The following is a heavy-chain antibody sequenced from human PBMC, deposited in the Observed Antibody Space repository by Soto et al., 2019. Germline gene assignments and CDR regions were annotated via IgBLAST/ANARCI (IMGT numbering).Heavy chain of an antibody. CDR1: GGYISSSSYY. CDR2: IYYSGSA. Sequence: SETLSLTCPVSGGYISSSSYYWGWIRQPPGKGLEWIGSIYYSGSAFYNPSLKSRVTISVDTSKNQFSLKLSSVTAADTAVYYCATFYGDYVSYWGQGTLVTVS. D-gene: IGHD4-17*01. V-gene: IGHV4-39*01. CDR3: ATFYGDYVSY. J-gene: IGHJ4*02.